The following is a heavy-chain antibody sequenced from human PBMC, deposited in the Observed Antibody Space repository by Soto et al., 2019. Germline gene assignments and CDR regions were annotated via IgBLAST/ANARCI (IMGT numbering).Heavy chain of an antibody. V-gene: IGHV3-23*01. CDR2: ISGSGGST. Sequence: GGSLRLSCAASGFTFSSYAMSWVRQAPGKGLEWVSAISGSGGSTYYADSVKGRFTISRDNSKNTLYLQMNSLRAEDTAVSYCAKDAAYCGGDCAKYYFDYWGQGTLVTVSS. CDR1: GFTFSSYA. D-gene: IGHD2-21*02. CDR3: AKDAAYCGGDCAKYYFDY. J-gene: IGHJ4*02.